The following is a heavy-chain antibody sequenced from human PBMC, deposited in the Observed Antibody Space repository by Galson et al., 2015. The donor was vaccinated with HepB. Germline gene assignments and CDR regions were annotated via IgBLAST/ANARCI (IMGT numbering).Heavy chain of an antibody. V-gene: IGHV1-69*02. J-gene: IGHJ4*02. D-gene: IGHD2/OR15-2a*01. CDR1: GGSFSSYT. CDR2: TISILGRT. CDR3: TTRVIGAPTVYAY. Sequence: SVKVSCKASGGSFSSYTVNWIRQVPGQGLGWRGKTISILGRTSYPQNFQDRVPITANRSAGTFYLELHSLRYDDTAVYYCTTRVIGAPTVYAYWGQGTLVTVSS.